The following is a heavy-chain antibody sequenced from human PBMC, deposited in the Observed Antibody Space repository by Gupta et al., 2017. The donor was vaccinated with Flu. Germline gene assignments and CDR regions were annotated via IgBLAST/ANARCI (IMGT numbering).Heavy chain of an antibody. V-gene: IGHV1-3*01. Sequence: QVQLVQSGAEVKKPGASVTVSCKASGYTFTSYAMHWVRQAPGQRLEWMGWINAGNGNTKYSQKFQGRVTITRDTSASTAYMELSSLRSEDTAVYYCARDPHRVTVVPAARPEKYYYGMDVWGQGTTVTVSS. J-gene: IGHJ6*02. CDR1: GYTFTSYA. D-gene: IGHD2-2*01. CDR2: INAGNGNT. CDR3: ARDPHRVTVVPAARPEKYYYGMDV.